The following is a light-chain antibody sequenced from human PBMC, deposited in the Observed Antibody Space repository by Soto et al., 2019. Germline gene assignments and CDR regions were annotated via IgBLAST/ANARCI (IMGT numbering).Light chain of an antibody. CDR1: QGLTSTY. Sequence: EIVLTQSPGTLSLSPGERATLSCRASQGLTSTYVNWYQHKPGQSPRLLIYGASSRATGIPDRFSCSGSGTDFTLTISGLEPEDFAVYYCHQFGASVTFGGGTKVEIK. CDR2: GAS. J-gene: IGKJ4*01. V-gene: IGKV3-20*01. CDR3: HQFGASVT.